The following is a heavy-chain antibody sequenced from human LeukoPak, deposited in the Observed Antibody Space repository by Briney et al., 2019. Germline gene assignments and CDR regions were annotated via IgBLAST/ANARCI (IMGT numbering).Heavy chain of an antibody. CDR2: ISNSGSTI. D-gene: IGHD2-15*01. CDR1: GFTFSSYI. Sequence: PGGSLRLSCAASGFTFSSYIMNWVRQAPGKGLEWLSYISNSGSTIYYADSVKGRFIISRDNAKNSLWLQMNSLRAEDTAVYYCARGRGSCSGGTCYVDYWGQGTLVTVSS. CDR3: ARGRGSCSGGTCYVDY. V-gene: IGHV3-48*01. J-gene: IGHJ4*02.